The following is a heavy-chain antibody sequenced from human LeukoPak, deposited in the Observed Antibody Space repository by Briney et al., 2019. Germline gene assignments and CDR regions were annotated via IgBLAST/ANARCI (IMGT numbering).Heavy chain of an antibody. Sequence: ASVKVSCKASGYTFSRFGISWVRQAPGQGPEWMGWISAYNGNTDYAQKLQGRVTMTTDTSTSTGYMEVRSLRSDDTAVYYCARSRAAAAAPFDYWGQGTLVTVSS. CDR2: ISAYNGNT. J-gene: IGHJ4*02. D-gene: IGHD6-13*01. CDR1: GYTFSRFG. CDR3: ARSRAAAAAPFDY. V-gene: IGHV1-18*01.